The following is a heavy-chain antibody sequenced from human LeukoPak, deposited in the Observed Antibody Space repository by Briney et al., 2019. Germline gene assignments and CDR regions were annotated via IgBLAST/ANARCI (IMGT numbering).Heavy chain of an antibody. CDR1: GYTFTGYY. CDR3: ARERRVYSSGSFIGDY. CDR2: INPNSGGT. Sequence: ASVKVSCKASGYTFTGYYMHWVRQAPGQGLEWMGWINPNSGGTNYAQKFQGRVTMTRDTSISTAYMELSRLRSDDTALYYCARERRVYSSGSFIGDYWGQGTLVTVSS. J-gene: IGHJ4*02. V-gene: IGHV1-2*02. D-gene: IGHD5-18*01.